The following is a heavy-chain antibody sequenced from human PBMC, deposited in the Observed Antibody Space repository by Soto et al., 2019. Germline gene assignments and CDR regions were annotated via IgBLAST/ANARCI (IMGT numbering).Heavy chain of an antibody. J-gene: IGHJ6*02. CDR2: MSYDGNKR. V-gene: IGHV3-30-3*01. D-gene: IGHD3-10*01. CDR3: AKILLSSAVVSYGMDV. CDR1: GFTFSRYG. Sequence: PGGSLRLSCVASGFTFSRYGVHWVRQAPGKGLEWVAVMSYDGNKRYYAESVKGRFTISRDNSKNTQYLQMNSLRPEDTAVYYCAKILLSSAVVSYGMDVWGQGTTVTVSS.